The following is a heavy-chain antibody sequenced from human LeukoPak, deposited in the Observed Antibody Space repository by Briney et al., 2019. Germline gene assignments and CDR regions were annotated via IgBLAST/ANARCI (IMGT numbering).Heavy chain of an antibody. D-gene: IGHD3-22*01. CDR3: ARVTLGEYYDSSGYYTSYFDY. V-gene: IGHV4-4*07. CDR2: IYNVGII. Sequence: SETLSLTCTVSGDSISRYYWSWIRQPAGKGLEWIGRIYNVGIITYNPSLKSRGNISIDTSKNQCSLRLRFVTAAGTDVYYCARVTLGEYYDSSGYYTSYFDYWGQGTLVTVSS. J-gene: IGHJ4*02. CDR1: GDSISRYY.